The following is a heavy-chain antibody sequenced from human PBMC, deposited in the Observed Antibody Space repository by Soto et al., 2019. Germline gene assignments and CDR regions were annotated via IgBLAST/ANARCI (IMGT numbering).Heavy chain of an antibody. Sequence: SETLSLTCAVYGGSFSGYYWSWIRQPPGKGLEWIGEINHSGSTNYNPSLKSRVTISVDTSKNQFSLKLSSVTAADTAVYYCARGIRYGYGYSYYYYYGMDVWGQGTTVTVSS. CDR3: ARGIRYGYGYSYYYYYGMDV. CDR1: GGSFSGYY. D-gene: IGHD5-18*01. V-gene: IGHV4-34*01. J-gene: IGHJ6*02. CDR2: INHSGST.